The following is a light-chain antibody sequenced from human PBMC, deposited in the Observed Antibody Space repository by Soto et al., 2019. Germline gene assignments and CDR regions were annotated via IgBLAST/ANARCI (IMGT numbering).Light chain of an antibody. Sequence: TQSPGTLSLSAGERATLSCRASQSISSSYLGWYQQKPGQAPSLLIYGASTRATGIPARFSGSGSGTEFTLTINSLQSEDFAVYYCQQYSNWPLTFGGGTKVDIK. J-gene: IGKJ4*01. CDR3: QQYSNWPLT. CDR2: GAS. V-gene: IGKV3-15*01. CDR1: QSISSSY.